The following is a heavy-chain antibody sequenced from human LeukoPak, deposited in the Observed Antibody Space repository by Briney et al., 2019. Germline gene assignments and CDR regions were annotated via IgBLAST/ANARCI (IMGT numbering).Heavy chain of an antibody. V-gene: IGHV3-23*01. CDR2: ISGSGGST. CDR1: GFTFSSYA. CDR3: ANRRGSYGDFDY. Sequence: PGGSLRLSCAASGFTFSSYAMSWVRQAPGKGLEWVSAISGSGGSTYYADSVKGRFTISRDNSKNTLYLQMNSLRAEDTAVYYYANRRGSYGDFDYWGQGTLVTVSS. D-gene: IGHD1-26*01. J-gene: IGHJ4*02.